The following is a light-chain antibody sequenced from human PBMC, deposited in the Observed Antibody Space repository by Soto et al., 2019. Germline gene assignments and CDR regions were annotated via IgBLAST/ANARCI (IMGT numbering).Light chain of an antibody. Sequence: QSALTQPASVSGSPGQSITISCTGTSSDVGGYNYVSWYQQHPGKAPKLIIYEVNHRPSGASNHFSGYKSGNTASLTISGLQAEDEADYYCSSYTTTSTPCVFGTGTKVTVL. CDR1: SSDVGGYNY. CDR2: EVN. V-gene: IGLV2-14*01. J-gene: IGLJ1*01. CDR3: SSYTTTSTPCV.